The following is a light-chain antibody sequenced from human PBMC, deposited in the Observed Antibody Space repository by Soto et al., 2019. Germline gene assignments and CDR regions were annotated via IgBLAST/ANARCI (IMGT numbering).Light chain of an antibody. Sequence: VVMTQSPDTLSVSPWETVTLSCRASQSVRSKLAWYQQKSGQAPRLFIYGASTRATGIPARFSGSGSGTEFTLTISSLQSEDFAIYYCQQYNNWPPITFGQGTRLEIK. CDR3: QQYNNWPPIT. CDR1: QSVRSK. J-gene: IGKJ5*01. V-gene: IGKV3-15*01. CDR2: GAS.